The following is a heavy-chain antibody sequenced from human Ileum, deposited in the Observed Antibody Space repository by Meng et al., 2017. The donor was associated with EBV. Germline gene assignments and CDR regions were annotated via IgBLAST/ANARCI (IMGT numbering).Heavy chain of an antibody. CDR1: GGSISSSNW. CDR2: IHHTEST. D-gene: IGHD3-22*01. CDR3: ARESYSDSSGYYSLDY. V-gene: IGHV4-4*02. J-gene: IGHJ4*02. Sequence: QGQLQESGPGLVKPSGTLSLTCAVSGGSISSSNWWSWVRQAPRKGLEWIGEIHHTESTNYNPSLKSRVTISVDKSKNQFSLKLSSVTAADTAVYYCARESYSDSSGYYSLDYWGQGSLVTVSS.